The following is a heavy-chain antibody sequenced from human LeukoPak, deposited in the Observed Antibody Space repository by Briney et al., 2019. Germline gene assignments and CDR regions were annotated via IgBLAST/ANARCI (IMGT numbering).Heavy chain of an antibody. CDR2: ISYDGSNK. CDR3: AKDGGSGLSPYYFDY. J-gene: IGHJ4*02. D-gene: IGHD3-10*01. CDR1: GFTFSSYA. V-gene: IGHV3-30-3*01. Sequence: GGSLRLSCAASGFTFSSYAMHWVRQAPGKGLEWVAVISYDGSNKYYADSVKGRFTISRDNSKNTLYLQMNSLRAEDTAVYYCAKDGGSGLSPYYFDYWGQGTLVTVSS.